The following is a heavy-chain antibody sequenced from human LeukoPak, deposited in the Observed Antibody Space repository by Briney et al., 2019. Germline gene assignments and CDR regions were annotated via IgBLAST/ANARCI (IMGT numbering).Heavy chain of an antibody. J-gene: IGHJ4*02. CDR1: GFTFSSYG. Sequence: GGSLRLSCAASGFTFSSYGMHWVRQAPGKGLEWAAVIWYDGSNKYYADSVKGRFTISRDNSKNTLYLQMNSLRAEDTAVYYCAKDGVPYYYDSSGYSDYWGQGTLVTVSS. V-gene: IGHV3-33*06. CDR2: IWYDGSNK. D-gene: IGHD3-22*01. CDR3: AKDGVPYYYDSSGYSDY.